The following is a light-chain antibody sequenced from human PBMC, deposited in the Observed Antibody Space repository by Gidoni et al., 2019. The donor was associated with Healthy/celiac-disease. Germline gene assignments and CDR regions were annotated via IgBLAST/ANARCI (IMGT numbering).Light chain of an antibody. J-gene: IGKJ1*01. V-gene: IGKV3D-20*01. CDR2: DAS. CDR1: QSVSSSY. Sequence: EIVLTQSPATLSLSPGERATLSCGASQSVSSSYLGWYQQKPGLAPRLLIYDASSRATGIPDRFSGSGSGTDFTLTISRLEPEDFAVYYCQQYGSSPWTFXQXTKVEIK. CDR3: QQYGSSPWT.